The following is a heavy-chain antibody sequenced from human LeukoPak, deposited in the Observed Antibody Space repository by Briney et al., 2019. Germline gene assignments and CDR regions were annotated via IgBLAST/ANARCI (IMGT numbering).Heavy chain of an antibody. D-gene: IGHD3-16*01. CDR2: INPNSGGT. J-gene: IGHJ4*02. CDR1: GYTFTGYY. CDR3: ARGTYVNKILFDY. V-gene: IGHV1-2*02. Sequence: ASVKVSCKASGYTFTGYYMHWVRQAPGQGLEWMGWINPNSGGTNYAQKFQGRVTMTRDTSISTAYMELSRLRSDDTAVYYCARGTYVNKILFDYWGQGTLVTVSS.